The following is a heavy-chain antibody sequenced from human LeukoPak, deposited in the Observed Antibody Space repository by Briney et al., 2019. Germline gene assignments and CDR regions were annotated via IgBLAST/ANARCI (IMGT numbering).Heavy chain of an antibody. D-gene: IGHD5-12*01. CDR2: IYYSGST. CDR3: ARSGYDRYYYYMDV. J-gene: IGHJ6*03. V-gene: IGHV4-59*12. Sequence: SETLSLTCTVSGGSISSYYWSWIRQPPGKGLEWIGYIYYSGSTTYNPSLKSRVTISVDTSKNQFSLKLSSVTAADTAVYYCARSGYDRYYYYMDVWGKGTTVTVSS. CDR1: GGSISSYY.